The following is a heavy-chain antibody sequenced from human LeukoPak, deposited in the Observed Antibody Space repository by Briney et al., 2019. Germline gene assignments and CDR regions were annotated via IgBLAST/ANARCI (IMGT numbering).Heavy chain of an antibody. J-gene: IGHJ3*02. CDR1: GFTFSNYA. V-gene: IGHV3-23*01. D-gene: IGHD3-22*01. CDR2: ISGSGDST. CDR3: AMDSSGYPDAFDI. Sequence: GGSLRLSCAASGFTFSNYAMRWVRQAPGKGLEWVSGISGSGDSTYYADSVKGRFTISRDNSKNTLYLQMNSLRAEDTAVYYCAMDSSGYPDAFDIWGQGTMVTVSS.